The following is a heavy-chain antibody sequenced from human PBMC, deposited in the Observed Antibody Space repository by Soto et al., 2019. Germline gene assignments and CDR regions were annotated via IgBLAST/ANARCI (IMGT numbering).Heavy chain of an antibody. J-gene: IGHJ5*02. CDR1: GYSFTSYW. V-gene: IGHV5-10-1*01. Sequence: GDSLKISCKGSGYSFTSYWISWVRQMPGKGLAWMGRIDPSDSYTNHSPSFQGHVTISADKSISTAYLQWSSLKASDTAMYYWARLRPVYDSSGRIGAPWVQGTLVAVSS. CDR2: IDPSDSYT. CDR3: ARLRPVYDSSGRIGAP. D-gene: IGHD3-22*01.